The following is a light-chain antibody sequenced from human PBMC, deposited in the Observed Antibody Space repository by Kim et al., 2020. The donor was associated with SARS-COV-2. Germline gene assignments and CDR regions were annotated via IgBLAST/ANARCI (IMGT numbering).Light chain of an antibody. V-gene: IGKV3-20*01. CDR1: QGVSGSY. Sequence: EIVLTQSPGTLSLSPGERATLSCRASQGVSGSYLAWYQQKPGQAPRLLIYGASNRATGFPDRFSGSGSGTDFTLTISRLEPEDFAVYYCQQYVNSPYTFGQGTKLEI. CDR3: QQYVNSPYT. J-gene: IGKJ2*01. CDR2: GAS.